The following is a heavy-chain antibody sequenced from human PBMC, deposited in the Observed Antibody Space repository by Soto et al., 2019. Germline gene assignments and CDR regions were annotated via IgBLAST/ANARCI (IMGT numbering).Heavy chain of an antibody. Sequence: GESLKISCEVSGFTLSMYSMTWVRQAPGKGLEWVAKIPQEGSDGHYVDSVKGRFTISRDNAKNSVYLQMSSLRAEDTAVYYCARDQLILPAHDFFYGSDVWGQGAKVTVSS. D-gene: IGHD2-21*02. CDR2: IPQEGSDG. CDR1: GFTLSMYS. J-gene: IGHJ6*02. CDR3: ARDQLILPAHDFFYGSDV. V-gene: IGHV3-7*03.